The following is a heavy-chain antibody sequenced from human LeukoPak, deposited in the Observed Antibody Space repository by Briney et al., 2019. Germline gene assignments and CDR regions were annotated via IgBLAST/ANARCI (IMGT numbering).Heavy chain of an antibody. D-gene: IGHD2/OR15-2a*01. V-gene: IGHV3-30*14. CDR3: ARGNLWY. J-gene: IGHJ4*02. CDR1: GFTISTYT. CDR2: ISYDGSNK. Sequence: GGSLRLSCAASGFTISTYTMHWVRQAPGKGLEWLTLISYDGSNKYYADSVKGRFTISRDNSKNTLYLQMNSLRAEDTAVYYCARGNLWYWGQGTLVTVSS.